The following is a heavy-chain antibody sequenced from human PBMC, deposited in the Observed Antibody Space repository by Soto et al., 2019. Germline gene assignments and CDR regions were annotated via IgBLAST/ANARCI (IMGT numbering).Heavy chain of an antibody. D-gene: IGHD3-9*01. Sequence: EEQLVESEGGLVKPGGSLRLSCAASGFTFSSYSMNWVRQAPGKGLEWVSSISSSSSYIYYADSVKGRFTISRDNAKNSLYLQMNSLRAEDTAVYYCARTYYDILTGYLYYHYYGMDVWGQGTTVTVSS. J-gene: IGHJ6*02. CDR1: GFTFSSYS. CDR3: ARTYYDILTGYLYYHYYGMDV. V-gene: IGHV3-21*01. CDR2: ISSSSSYI.